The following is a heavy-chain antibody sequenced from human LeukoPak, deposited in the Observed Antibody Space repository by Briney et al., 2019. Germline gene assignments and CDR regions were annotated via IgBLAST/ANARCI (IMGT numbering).Heavy chain of an antibody. V-gene: IGHV4-38-2*01. D-gene: IGHD2-15*01. CDR2: IYYSGST. CDR3: ARGADGVSSNSRGWFDP. Sequence: GSLRLSCAASGFTVSSNYMSWVRQPPGKGLEWIGSIYYSGSTYYNPSLKSRVTISVDTSKNQLSLKLSSVTAADTAVYFCARGADGVSSNSRGWFDPWGQGTLVTVSS. CDR1: GFTVSSNY. J-gene: IGHJ5*02.